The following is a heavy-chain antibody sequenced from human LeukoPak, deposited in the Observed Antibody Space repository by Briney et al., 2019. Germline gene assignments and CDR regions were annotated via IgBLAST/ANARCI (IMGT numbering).Heavy chain of an antibody. CDR2: ISGSGGST. J-gene: IGHJ4*02. CDR3: ANRGAVAGLDY. V-gene: IGHV3-23*01. D-gene: IGHD6-19*01. Sequence: GGSLRLSCAASGFTFSSYAMSWVRQAPGKGLEWVSAISGSGGSTYYADSVKGRFTISRDNSKNTLYPQMNSLRAEDTAVYYCANRGAVAGLDYWGQGTLVTVSS. CDR1: GFTFSSYA.